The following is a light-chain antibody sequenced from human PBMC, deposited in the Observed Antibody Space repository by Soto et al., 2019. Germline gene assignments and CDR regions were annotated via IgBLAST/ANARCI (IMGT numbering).Light chain of an antibody. CDR2: DAS. CDR1: QGISST. J-gene: IGKJ4*01. CDR3: QQFNNYPLT. V-gene: IGKV1D-13*01. Sequence: AIQLTQSPSSLSASVGDRVTITCRASQGISSTLAWYQQTPGTPPKLLIYDASSLESGVPPRFSGSGFGTDFTLTISSLQPEDFATYCCQQFNNYPLTFGGGTEVQVK.